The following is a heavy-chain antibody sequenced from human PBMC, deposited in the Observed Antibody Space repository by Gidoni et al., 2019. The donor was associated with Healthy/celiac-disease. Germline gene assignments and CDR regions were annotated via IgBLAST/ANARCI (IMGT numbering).Heavy chain of an antibody. Sequence: GPGLAKPSKTLSLTCTVSGGSVSSGSYYWSWIRPPRGRGLEWIGYIYYSGSTHYNPSLKIRVTISVDTSKNQFSLKLSSVTAADTAVYYCARDVGVTAMGSYYYYGMDVWGQGTTVTVSS. J-gene: IGHJ6*02. CDR3: ARDVGVTAMGSYYYYGMDV. CDR1: GGSVSSGSYY. V-gene: IGHV4-61*01. CDR2: IYYSGST. D-gene: IGHD5-18*01.